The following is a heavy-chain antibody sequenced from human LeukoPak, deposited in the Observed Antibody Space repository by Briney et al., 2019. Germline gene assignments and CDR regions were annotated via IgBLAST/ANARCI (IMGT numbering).Heavy chain of an antibody. CDR2: IVVGSGNT. D-gene: IGHD1-26*01. CDR1: GFTFTSSA. CDR3: AARFPTSQWELHY. V-gene: IGHV1-58*01. J-gene: IGHJ4*02. Sequence: ASVTVSCKASGFTFTSSAVQWVRQARGQRLEWIGWIVVGSGNTNYAQKFQERVTITRDMSTSTAYMELSSLRSEDTAVYYCAARFPTSQWELHYWGQGALVTVSS.